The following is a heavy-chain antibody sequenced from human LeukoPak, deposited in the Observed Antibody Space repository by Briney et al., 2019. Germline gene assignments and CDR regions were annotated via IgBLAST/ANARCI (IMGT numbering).Heavy chain of an antibody. D-gene: IGHD7-27*01. CDR2: IYYSGSA. CDR3: ARVQLGMDAFDI. CDR1: GGSISSGDYY. J-gene: IGHJ3*02. Sequence: SQTVSLTCTVSGGSISSGDYYWSWIRQPPGKGLEWIGYIYYSGSAYYNPSLKSRVTISVDTSKNQFSLKLSSVTAADTAVYYCARVQLGMDAFDIWGQGTMVTVSS. V-gene: IGHV4-30-4*08.